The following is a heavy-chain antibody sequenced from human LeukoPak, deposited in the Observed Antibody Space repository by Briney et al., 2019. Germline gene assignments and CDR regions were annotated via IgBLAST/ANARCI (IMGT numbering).Heavy chain of an antibody. CDR3: ATRKGNYMDV. D-gene: IGHD6-13*01. CDR1: GFTFSSYG. Sequence: QPGRSLRLSCAASGFTFSSYGMHWVRQAPGKGLEWVAVIWYDGSNKYYADSVKGRFTISRDNSKNTLYLQMNNLRAEDTAVYYCATRKGNYMDVWGKGTTVTVSS. V-gene: IGHV3-33*01. J-gene: IGHJ6*03. CDR2: IWYDGSNK.